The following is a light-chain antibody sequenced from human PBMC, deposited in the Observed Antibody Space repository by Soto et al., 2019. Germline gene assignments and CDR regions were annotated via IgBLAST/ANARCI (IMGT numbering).Light chain of an antibody. J-gene: IGLJ2*01. CDR1: SSNIGSNY. V-gene: IGLV1-47*01. CDR2: RNN. CDR3: AAWDDSLRVV. Sequence: QSVLTQPPSASGTPGQRVTISCSGSSSNIGSNYVYWYQQLPGTAPKLLIYRNNQRPSGVPDRLSGSKSGTSASLAISGLRSEDEADYYCAAWDDSLRVVFGGGTKLTVL.